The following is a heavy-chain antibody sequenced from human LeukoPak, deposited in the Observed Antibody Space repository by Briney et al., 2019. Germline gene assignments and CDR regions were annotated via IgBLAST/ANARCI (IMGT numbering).Heavy chain of an antibody. CDR3: ARYSSSWTSFDY. CDR2: IYYSGST. Sequence: SETLSLTCTVSGGSISNYYWSWIRQPPGKGLEWIGFIYYSGSTNYNPSLKSRVTISVDTSKNQFSLKLSSVTAADTAVYYCARYSSSWTSFDYWGQGTLVTVSS. CDR1: GGSISNYY. J-gene: IGHJ4*02. D-gene: IGHD6-13*01. V-gene: IGHV4-59*01.